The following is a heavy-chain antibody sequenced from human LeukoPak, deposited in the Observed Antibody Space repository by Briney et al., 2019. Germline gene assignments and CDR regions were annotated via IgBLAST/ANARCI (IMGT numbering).Heavy chain of an antibody. J-gene: IGHJ4*02. CDR3: ARGHCSSTSCYIVDY. D-gene: IGHD2-2*01. CDR2: IYTSGST. CDR1: GGSISSGSYY. V-gene: IGHV4-61*02. Sequence: SETPSLTCTVSGGSISSGSYYWSWIRQPAGKGLEWIGRIYTSGSTNYNPSLKSRVTISVDTSKDQFSLKLSSVTAADTAVYYCARGHCSSTSCYIVDYWGQGTLVTVSS.